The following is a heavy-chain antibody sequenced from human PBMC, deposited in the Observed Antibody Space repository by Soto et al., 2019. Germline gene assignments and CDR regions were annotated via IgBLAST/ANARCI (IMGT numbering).Heavy chain of an antibody. V-gene: IGHV1-69*01. J-gene: IGHJ6*02. CDR2: IIPAFDRA. Sequence: QVQLVQSGAEVKKPGSSVKVSCTASGGTFSKNAISWVRQAPGQGLEWMGGIIPAFDRANYAQKFQGRVTITADESTSTAYMDLSSLRSEDTAVYYCASDTREITRVRGVIPYYVYHMDVWCQGTTVTVSS. CDR3: ASDTREITRVRGVIPYYVYHMDV. CDR1: GGTFSKNA. D-gene: IGHD3-10*01.